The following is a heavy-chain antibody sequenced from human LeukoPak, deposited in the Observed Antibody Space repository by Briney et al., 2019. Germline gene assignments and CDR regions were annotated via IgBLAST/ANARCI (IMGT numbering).Heavy chain of an antibody. CDR2: ISSSGSTI. Sequence: GSLRLSCAASGFTFSDYYMSWIRQAPGKGLEWVSYISSSGSTIYYADSVKGRFTISRDNAKNSLYLQMNSLRAEDTAVYYSASQLRKYGMDVWGQGTTVTVSS. CDR3: ASQLRKYGMDV. CDR1: GFTFSDYY. D-gene: IGHD1-1*01. J-gene: IGHJ6*02. V-gene: IGHV3-11*01.